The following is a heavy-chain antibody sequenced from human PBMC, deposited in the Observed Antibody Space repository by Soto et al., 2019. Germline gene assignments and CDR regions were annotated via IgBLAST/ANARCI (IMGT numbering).Heavy chain of an antibody. V-gene: IGHV3-23*01. J-gene: IGHJ4*02. Sequence: EVQLLQSGGGLVQPGGSLRLSCAGSGFTFSNYAMSWVRQAPGTGLEGVSAISSAVNTYYADSVKGRFTISRDNSKNTLSLQMNSLRAEDTAVYYCDKQVRDGTSSPYYFDYWGQGTLVTVSS. CDR1: GFTFSNYA. D-gene: IGHD6-6*01. CDR2: ISSAVNT. CDR3: DKQVRDGTSSPYYFDY.